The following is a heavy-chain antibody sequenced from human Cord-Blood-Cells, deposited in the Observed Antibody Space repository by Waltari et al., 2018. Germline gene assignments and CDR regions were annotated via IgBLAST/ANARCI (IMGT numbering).Heavy chain of an antibody. J-gene: IGHJ4*02. CDR1: GGSFSGYY. D-gene: IGHD1-26*01. CDR3: ARSIVGATFDDY. Sequence: QVQLQQWGAGLLKPSETLSLTCAVYGGSFSGYYWSWIRQPPGKGLEWIGEINHEGSTNYNPTLKSRVTISVDTSKNQFSLKLSSVTAADTAVYYCARSIVGATFDDYWGQGTLVTVSS. CDR2: INHEGST. V-gene: IGHV4-34*01.